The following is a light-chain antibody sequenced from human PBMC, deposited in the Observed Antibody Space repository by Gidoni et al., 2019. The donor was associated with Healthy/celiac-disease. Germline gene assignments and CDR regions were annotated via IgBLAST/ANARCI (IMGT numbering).Light chain of an antibody. J-gene: IGKJ4*01. V-gene: IGKV3-11*01. CDR3: QQRSNWPPT. CDR2: DAS. Sequence: SLLTQHPATLSLSPGERATLSCRASQSVSSYLAWYQQKPGQAPRLLIYDASNRATGIPARFSGSGSGTDFTLTISSLEPEDFAVYYCQQRSNWPPTFGGGTKVEIK. CDR1: QSVSSY.